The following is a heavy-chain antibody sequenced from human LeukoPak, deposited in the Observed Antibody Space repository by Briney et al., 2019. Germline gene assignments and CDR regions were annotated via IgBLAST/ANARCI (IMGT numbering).Heavy chain of an antibody. D-gene: IGHD3-10*01. CDR3: ARDGSGTYWAYYNWFDP. Sequence: ASVKVSCKASGYTFTGYYMHWVRQAPGQGLEWMGWINPNSGGTNYAQKFQGRVTMTRDTSISTAYMELSRLRSDDTAVYYCARDGSGTYWAYYNWFDPWGQGTLVTVSS. V-gene: IGHV1-2*02. J-gene: IGHJ5*02. CDR1: GYTFTGYY. CDR2: INPNSGGT.